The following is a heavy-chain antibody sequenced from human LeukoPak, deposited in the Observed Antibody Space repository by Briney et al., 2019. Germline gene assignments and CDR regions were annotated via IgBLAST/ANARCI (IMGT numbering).Heavy chain of an antibody. V-gene: IGHV3-49*04. CDR3: TRSGNYYDSRGYPKYYFDC. D-gene: IGHD3-22*01. CDR1: GFTFGDYA. CDR2: IRSKAYGGTT. J-gene: IGHJ4*02. Sequence: PGRSLRLSCTAPGFTFGDYAMSWVRQAPGKGLQWIGFIRSKAYGGTTEYAASVEGRFTISRDDSKSIAYLLMNSLKTEDTAVYYCTRSGNYYDSRGYPKYYFDCWGQGTLVAVSS.